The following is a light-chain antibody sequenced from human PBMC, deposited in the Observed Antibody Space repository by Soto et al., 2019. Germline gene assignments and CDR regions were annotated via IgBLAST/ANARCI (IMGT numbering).Light chain of an antibody. CDR1: QSISSY. CDR3: QQTYSTPFT. CDR2: AAS. J-gene: IGKJ3*01. V-gene: IGKV1-39*01. Sequence: DIQMTQSPSSLSASVAETVTITCRASQSISSYLNWCQQKPGKAPKLLIYAASSLQSGVPSRCSGSASGRDFTLTISSLQPEDFATYFCQQTYSTPFTFGPGTKVDIK.